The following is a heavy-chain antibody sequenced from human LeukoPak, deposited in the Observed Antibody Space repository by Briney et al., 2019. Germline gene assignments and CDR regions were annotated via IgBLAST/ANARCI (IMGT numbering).Heavy chain of an antibody. D-gene: IGHD2-2*01. V-gene: IGHV1-2*02. CDR1: GGTFSSYA. CDR3: ARDRAGYCSSRSCSQGGFDF. Sequence: EASVKVSCKASGGTFSSYAISWVRQAPGQGLEWMGWINPNSGGTNYAQKFQGRVTMTRDTSISTAYMELSRLRSDDTAVYYCARDRAGYCSSRSCSQGGFDFWGQGTMVTVSA. J-gene: IGHJ3*01. CDR2: INPNSGGT.